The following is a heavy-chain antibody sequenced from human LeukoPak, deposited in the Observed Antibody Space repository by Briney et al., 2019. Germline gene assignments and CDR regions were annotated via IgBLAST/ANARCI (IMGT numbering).Heavy chain of an antibody. CDR3: ASGTYDILTGYYNN. J-gene: IGHJ4*02. CDR2: IWYDGNNE. V-gene: IGHV3-33*01. CDR1: GFTFSSYG. Sequence: GRSLRLSCAASGFTFSSYGMHWVRQAPGKGLEWVAVIWYDGNNEYYADSVKGRFTISRDNSKNTLYLQMNSLRAEDTAVYYCASGTYDILTGYYNNWGQGTLVIVSS. D-gene: IGHD3-9*01.